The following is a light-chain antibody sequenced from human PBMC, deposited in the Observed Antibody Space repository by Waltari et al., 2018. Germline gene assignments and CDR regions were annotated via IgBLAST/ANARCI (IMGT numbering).Light chain of an antibody. CDR3: QKYESLPAT. J-gene: IGKJ1*01. CDR1: QSVGKY. Sequence: EIVLTQSPGTLSLSPGERAPLSCRASQSVGKYLALYQQKPGQAPRLLIYETYRRATGTPDRFSGSGSGTDFSLTISRLEPEDFAVYYCQKYESLPATFGQGTTVEIK. CDR2: ETY. V-gene: IGKV3-20*01.